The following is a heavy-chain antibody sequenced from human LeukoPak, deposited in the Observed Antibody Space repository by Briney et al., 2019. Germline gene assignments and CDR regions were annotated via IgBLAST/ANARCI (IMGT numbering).Heavy chain of an antibody. J-gene: IGHJ4*02. CDR3: ARAIAVAGTFDY. CDR1: GFTVSSNY. V-gene: IGHV3-53*01. D-gene: IGHD6-19*01. Sequence: PGGSLRLSCAASGFTVSSNYMSWVRQAPGKGLEWVSVIYSGGSTYYADSVKGRFTISRDSSKNTVYLQMNSLRAEDSAVYYCARAIAVAGTFDYWGQGTLVTVSS. CDR2: IYSGGST.